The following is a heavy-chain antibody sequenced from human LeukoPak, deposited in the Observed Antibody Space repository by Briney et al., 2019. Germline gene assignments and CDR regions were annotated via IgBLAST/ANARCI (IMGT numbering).Heavy chain of an antibody. Sequence: GASVKVSCKASGGTFSSYAISWVRQAPGHGLEWMGGIIPIFGTANYAQKFQGRVTITADESTSTAYMELSSLRSEDTAVYYCARTHYYDSSGYYMEGAFDIWGQGTMVTVSS. D-gene: IGHD3-22*01. J-gene: IGHJ3*02. V-gene: IGHV1-69*13. CDR3: ARTHYYDSSGYYMEGAFDI. CDR2: IIPIFGTA. CDR1: GGTFSSYA.